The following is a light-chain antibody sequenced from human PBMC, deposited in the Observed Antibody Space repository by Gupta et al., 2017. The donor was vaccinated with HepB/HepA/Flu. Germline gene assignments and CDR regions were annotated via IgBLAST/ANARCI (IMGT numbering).Light chain of an antibody. CDR1: SSDVGSYNY. CDR3: SQYTNSPFL. CDR2: DVS. Sequence: QSALTQPPSVSGSPGQTVTISCTGSSSDVGSYNYLSWYHQRPGEAPKLRIYDVSRRPSGVPDRFSGSKSAATVSLTISGLQAEDDYSYHSSQYTNSPFLFGPGTTITVL. V-gene: IGLV2-11*01. J-gene: IGLJ1*01.